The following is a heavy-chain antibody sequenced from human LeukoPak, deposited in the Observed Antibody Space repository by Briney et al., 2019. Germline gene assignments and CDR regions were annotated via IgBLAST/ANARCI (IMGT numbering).Heavy chain of an antibody. J-gene: IGHJ4*02. Sequence: GGSLRLSCAASGFTFSSYWMHWVRQAPGKGLVWVSRISDGGSTTTYADSVKGRFTISRDNAKNSLYLQMNSLRAEDTAIYYCTRVGYIDEGIDYWGQGTLVTVSS. V-gene: IGHV3-74*01. D-gene: IGHD5-24*01. CDR3: TRVGYIDEGIDY. CDR2: ISDGGSTT. CDR1: GFTFSSYW.